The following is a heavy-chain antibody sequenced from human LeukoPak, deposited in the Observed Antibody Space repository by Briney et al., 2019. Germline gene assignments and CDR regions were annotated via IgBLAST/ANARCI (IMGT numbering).Heavy chain of an antibody. J-gene: IGHJ4*02. Sequence: SETLSLTCAVYGGSFSGYYWSWIRQPPGKGLEWIGEINHGGSTNYNPSLKSRATISVDTSKNQFSLKLSSVTAADTAVYYCARGISGLGYWGQGTLVTVSS. CDR3: ARGISGLGY. CDR2: INHGGST. V-gene: IGHV4-34*01. D-gene: IGHD2-15*01. CDR1: GGSFSGYY.